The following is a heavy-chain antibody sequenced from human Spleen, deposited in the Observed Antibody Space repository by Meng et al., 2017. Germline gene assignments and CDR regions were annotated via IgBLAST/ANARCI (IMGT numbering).Heavy chain of an antibody. Sequence: QVHPHSAGPVLCEPWYTLSLPAAVYGGSFSCSHCSWSRPPPGKGLACIGEIHHSGSTNYNPSLKSRVTISVDTSKNQFSLKLSSVTAADTAVYYCARGGARYDILTGYYSAYFDYWGQGTLVTVSS. V-gene: IGHV4-34*01. D-gene: IGHD3-9*01. CDR1: GGSFSCSH. CDR3: ARGGARYDILTGYYSAYFDY. CDR2: IHHSGST. J-gene: IGHJ4*02.